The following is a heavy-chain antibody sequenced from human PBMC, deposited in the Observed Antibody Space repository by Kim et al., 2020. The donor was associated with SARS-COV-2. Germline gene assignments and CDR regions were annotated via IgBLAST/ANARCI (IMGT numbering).Heavy chain of an antibody. J-gene: IGHJ4*02. Sequence: GGSLRLSCAASGFTFSDYWMSWVRQAPGKGLEWVANIKQDGSEKYYVDSVKGRFTISRDNARNSLYLQMKTLRAEASAVYYCARGRILYWGQGTLVTVSS. CDR2: IKQDGSEK. CDR1: GFTFSDYW. V-gene: IGHV3-7*01. CDR3: ARGRILY.